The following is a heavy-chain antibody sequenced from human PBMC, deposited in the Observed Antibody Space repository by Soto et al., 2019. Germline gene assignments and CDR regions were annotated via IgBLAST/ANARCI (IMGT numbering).Heavy chain of an antibody. D-gene: IGHD6-13*01. CDR3: ARDLGFSSSWYIIRDNWFDP. CDR1: GFTFSSYS. CDR2: ISSSSSYI. Sequence: GGSLRLSCAASGFTFSSYSMNWVRQAPGKGLEWVSSISSSSSYIYYADSVKGRFTISRDNAKNSLYLQMNSLRAEDTAVHYCARDLGFSSSWYIIRDNWFDPWGQGTLVTVSS. V-gene: IGHV3-21*01. J-gene: IGHJ5*02.